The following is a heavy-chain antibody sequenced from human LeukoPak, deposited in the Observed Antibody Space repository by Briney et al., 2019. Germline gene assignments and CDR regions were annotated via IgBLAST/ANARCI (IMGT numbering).Heavy chain of an antibody. V-gene: IGHV3-23*01. CDR3: ARDLRSDTAMAGG. D-gene: IGHD5-18*01. CDR2: ISNSGGST. CDR1: GFTFSSYA. Sequence: GGSLRLSCAASGFTFSSYAMSWVRQAPGKGLEWVSAISNSGGSTYYADSVKGRFTISRDNSRNTLYLQMNSLRAEDTAVYYCARDLRSDTAMAGGWGQGTLVTVSS. J-gene: IGHJ4*02.